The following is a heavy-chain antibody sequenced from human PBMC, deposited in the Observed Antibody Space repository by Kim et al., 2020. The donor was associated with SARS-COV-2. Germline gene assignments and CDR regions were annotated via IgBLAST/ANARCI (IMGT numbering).Heavy chain of an antibody. Sequence: GGSLRLSCAASGFTFSDYYMRWIRQAPGKGLEWVSYISSSSSYTNYADSVKGRFTISRDNAKNSLYLQMNSLRAEDTAVYYCARDRAFGDYAFDIWGQGTMGTVSS. CDR3: ARDRAFGDYAFDI. CDR2: ISSSSSYT. J-gene: IGHJ3*02. V-gene: IGHV3-11*05. D-gene: IGHD3-10*01. CDR1: GFTFSDYY.